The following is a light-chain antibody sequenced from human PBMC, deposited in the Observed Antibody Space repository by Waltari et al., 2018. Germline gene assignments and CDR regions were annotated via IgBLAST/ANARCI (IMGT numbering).Light chain of an antibody. CDR2: RNN. J-gene: IGLJ3*02. V-gene: IGLV1-47*01. Sequence: QSVLTQPPSASGTPGQRVTIPCSGSSSNIGRNYVYWYQQLPGTAPKLLIYRNNQRPSGVPCRFSGAKSGTSGGLASSGLRSEDEADYYCAAWDDSLGGPVFGGGTKLTVL. CDR3: AAWDDSLGGPV. CDR1: SSNIGRNY.